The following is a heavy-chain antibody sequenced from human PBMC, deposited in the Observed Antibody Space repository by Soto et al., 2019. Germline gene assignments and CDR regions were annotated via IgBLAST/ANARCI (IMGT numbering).Heavy chain of an antibody. CDR2: INSNTDGGNS. CDR1: GFSFSNAC. Sequence: GGSLRLSCAASGFSFSNACMSWVRQAPGKGLEWVGRINSNTDGGNSAYAAHVNVRFTILKDDTKHPLYLHMNSPKTEDTAFYYCTTVHPSEMWLLDYWGLGTLVTVSS. D-gene: IGHD3-22*01. J-gene: IGHJ4*02. CDR3: TTVHPSEMWLLDY. V-gene: IGHV3-15*01.